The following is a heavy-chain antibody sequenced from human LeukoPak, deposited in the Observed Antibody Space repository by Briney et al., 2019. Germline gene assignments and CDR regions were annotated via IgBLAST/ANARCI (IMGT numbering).Heavy chain of an antibody. CDR1: GFTFSSYA. Sequence: PGGSLRLSCAASGFTFSSYAMHWVRQAPGKGLEWVAVISYDGSNKYYADSVKARFTISRDNSKNTLYLQMNSLRAEDTAVYYCARDVRLSSGTQSYYYYGMDVWGQGTTVTVSS. D-gene: IGHD3-22*01. V-gene: IGHV3-30-3*01. J-gene: IGHJ6*02. CDR2: ISYDGSNK. CDR3: ARDVRLSSGTQSYYYYGMDV.